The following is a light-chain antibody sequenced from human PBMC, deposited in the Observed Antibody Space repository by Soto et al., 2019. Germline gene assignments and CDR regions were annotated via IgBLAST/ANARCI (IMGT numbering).Light chain of an antibody. CDR1: QSVSSSY. V-gene: IGKV3-20*01. Sequence: EIVLTQSPGTLSLSPGEIATISCRASQSVSSSYLAWYQQKPGQAPRLLIYGASSRATGSPDRFSGSGSGTDCTLTISKLEPEDCAVYSCQQYGSSPGTFGQGTKVDIK. J-gene: IGKJ1*01. CDR3: QQYGSSPGT. CDR2: GAS.